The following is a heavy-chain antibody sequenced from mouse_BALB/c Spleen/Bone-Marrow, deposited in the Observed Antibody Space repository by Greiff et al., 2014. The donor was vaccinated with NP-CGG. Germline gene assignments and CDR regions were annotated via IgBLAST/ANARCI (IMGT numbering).Heavy chain of an antibody. CDR3: TKPSFYYGSSYWYFDV. J-gene: IGHJ1*01. CDR1: GFNIKDTF. Sequence: VQLQQSGAELVKPGASVKLSCTASGFNIKDTFMHWVKLRPEQGLEWIGRIDPANGDTKYDPKFQGKATITADTSSNTAYLQLSSLTSEDTAVYYCTKPSFYYGSSYWYFDVWGAGTTVTVSS. V-gene: IGHV14-3*02. CDR2: IDPANGDT. D-gene: IGHD1-1*01.